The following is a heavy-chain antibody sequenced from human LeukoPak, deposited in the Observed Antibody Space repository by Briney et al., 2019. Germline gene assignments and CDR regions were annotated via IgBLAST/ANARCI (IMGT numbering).Heavy chain of an antibody. J-gene: IGHJ4*02. CDR3: ARRPGRGMPGIAVAAFDY. V-gene: IGHV1-18*01. D-gene: IGHD6-19*01. CDR1: GYTSTSYG. Sequence: GASVKVSCKASGYTSTSYGISWVRQAPGQGLEWMGWISAYNGNTNYAQKLQGRVTMTTDTSTSTAYMELRSLRSDDTAVYYCARRPGRGMPGIAVAAFDYWGQGTLVTVSS. CDR2: ISAYNGNT.